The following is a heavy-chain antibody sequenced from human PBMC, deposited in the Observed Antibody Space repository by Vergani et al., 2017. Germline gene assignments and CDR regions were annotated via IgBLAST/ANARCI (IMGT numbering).Heavy chain of an antibody. CDR1: GFTFSSYS. CDR2: IISSRSYI. D-gene: IGHD6-6*01. V-gene: IGHV3-21*01. CDR3: AKDSYSSSSVYYYGMDV. J-gene: IGHJ6*02. Sequence: VQLVESGGGVVQPGRSLRLSCAASGFTFSSYSMNWVRQAPGKGLEWVSSIISSRSYIYYADSVKGRLTISRDNAKNSRYLQMNSLRAEDTAVYYCAKDSYSSSSVYYYGMDVWGQGTTVTVSS.